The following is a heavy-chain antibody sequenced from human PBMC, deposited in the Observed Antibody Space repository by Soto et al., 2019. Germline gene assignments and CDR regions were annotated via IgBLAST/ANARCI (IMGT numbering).Heavy chain of an antibody. CDR1: GFTFSSYA. Sequence: QVQLVESGGGVVQPGRSLRLSCAASGFTFSSYAMHWVRQAPGKGLEWVAVISYDGSNKYYADSVKGRFTISRDNSKNTLYLQMNSLRAEDTAVYYCARDVWVRGIGRGMDVWGQGTTGTVSS. CDR3: ARDVWVRGIGRGMDV. D-gene: IGHD3-10*01. J-gene: IGHJ6*02. CDR2: ISYDGSNK. V-gene: IGHV3-30-3*01.